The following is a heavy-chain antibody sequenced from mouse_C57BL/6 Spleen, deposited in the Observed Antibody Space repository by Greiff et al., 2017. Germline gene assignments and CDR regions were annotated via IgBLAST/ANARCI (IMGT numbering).Heavy chain of an antibody. CDR1: GYTFPSYG. CDR2: IYPRSGNT. J-gene: IGHJ1*03. D-gene: IGHD3-3*01. Sequence: QVQLQQSGAELARPGASVKLSCKASGYTFPSYGISWVKQRTGQGLEWIGEIYPRSGNTYYNEKFKGKAPLTADKSASTAYMELRSRPSEDSAVYFCARRGTGSSYGDFDVWGTGTTVTVSS. CDR3: ARRGTGSSYGDFDV. V-gene: IGHV1-81*01.